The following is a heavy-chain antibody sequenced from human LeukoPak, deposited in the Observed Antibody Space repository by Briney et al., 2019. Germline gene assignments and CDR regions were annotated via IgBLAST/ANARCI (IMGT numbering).Heavy chain of an antibody. D-gene: IGHD1-26*01. V-gene: IGHV3-73*01. Sequence: GGSLRLSCAASGFTFSDSSMHWVRQASGKGLEWVGRVRDKTNSYATGYGESVKGRFTISRDDSKNTAYLEMSSLRVEDTAVYYCARQRPQTGSLDYWGQGALVTVSS. CDR3: ARQRPQTGSLDY. CDR2: VRDKTNSYAT. J-gene: IGHJ4*02. CDR1: GFTFSDSS.